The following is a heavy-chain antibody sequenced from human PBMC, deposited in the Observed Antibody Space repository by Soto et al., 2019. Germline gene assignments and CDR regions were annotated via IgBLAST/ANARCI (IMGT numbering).Heavy chain of an antibody. CDR1: GYSFTSYW. Sequence: PGESLKISCKGSGYSFTSYWISWVRQMPGKGLEWMGRIDPSDSYTNYSPSFQGHVTISADKSISTAYLQWSSLKASDTAMYYCARQGYCGGDCYRNFDYWGQGALVTVSS. CDR2: IDPSDSYT. CDR3: ARQGYCGGDCYRNFDY. J-gene: IGHJ4*02. V-gene: IGHV5-10-1*01. D-gene: IGHD2-21*02.